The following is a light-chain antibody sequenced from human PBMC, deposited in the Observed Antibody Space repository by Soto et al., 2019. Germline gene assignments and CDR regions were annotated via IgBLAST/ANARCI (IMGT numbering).Light chain of an antibody. Sequence: EIVLTQSPATLSLSPGERATLSCRASRSASGCVAWYQQKPGQPPRLLIYDASDRATGIPARFSGSGSGTDFTLTISSLEPEDFAVYYCQQRCNWPPVTFGGGTKVDIK. CDR1: RSASGC. CDR2: DAS. CDR3: QQRCNWPPVT. V-gene: IGKV3-11*01. J-gene: IGKJ4*01.